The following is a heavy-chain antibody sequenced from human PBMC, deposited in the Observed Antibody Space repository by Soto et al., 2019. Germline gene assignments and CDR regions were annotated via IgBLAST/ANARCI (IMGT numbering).Heavy chain of an antibody. CDR2: INRSGST. J-gene: IGHJ1*01. V-gene: IGHV4-34*01. Sequence: PSETLSLTCAVYGGSFSGYYWSWIRQPPGKGLEWIGEINRSGSTNYNPSLKSRVTISVDTSKNQFSLKLSSVTAADTAVYYCARGFWNPYYYGDSARGYFQHWGQGTLVTVSS. D-gene: IGHD4-17*01. CDR3: ARGFWNPYYYGDSARGYFQH. CDR1: GGSFSGYY.